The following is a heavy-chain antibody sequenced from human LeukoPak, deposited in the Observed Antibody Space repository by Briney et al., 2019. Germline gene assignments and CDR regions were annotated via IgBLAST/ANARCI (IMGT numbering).Heavy chain of an antibody. CDR1: GGSISSYY. J-gene: IGHJ4*02. D-gene: IGHD4-17*01. Sequence: PSETLSLTCTASGGSISSYYWSWIRQPPGKGLEWIGYIYYSGSTNYNPSLKSRVTISVDTSKNQFSLKLSSVTAADTAVYYCARSTYDYEDYWGQGTLVTVSS. CDR3: ARSTYDYEDY. V-gene: IGHV4-59*01. CDR2: IYYSGST.